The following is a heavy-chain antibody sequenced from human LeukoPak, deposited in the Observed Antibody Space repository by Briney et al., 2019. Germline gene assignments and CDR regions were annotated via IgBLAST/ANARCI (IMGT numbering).Heavy chain of an antibody. V-gene: IGHV5-51*01. Sequence: GESLKISCKGSGYSFTSYWIGWVRQMPGKRLEWIGIIYPGDSDTRYSPSFQGQVTISADKSISTDFLQWSSLQASDTAMYYCARSSAMTYNGPRDYWGQGTLVTVSS. D-gene: IGHD3-10*01. CDR2: IYPGDSDT. J-gene: IGHJ4*02. CDR3: ARSSAMTYNGPRDY. CDR1: GYSFTSYW.